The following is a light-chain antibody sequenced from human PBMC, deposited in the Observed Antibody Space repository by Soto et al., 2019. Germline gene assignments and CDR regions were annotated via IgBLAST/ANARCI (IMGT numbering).Light chain of an antibody. CDR3: HQYNTYPWT. V-gene: IGKV1-5*03. CDR1: QSISSW. J-gene: IGKJ1*01. Sequence: DIQMTQSPSTLSASIGDRVTISCRASQSISSWLAWFQQKPGKAPNLLIYKASTLASGVPSRFSGSGSGTEFTLTISNLQPDDSATYYCHQYNTYPWTLGQGTKVEIK. CDR2: KAS.